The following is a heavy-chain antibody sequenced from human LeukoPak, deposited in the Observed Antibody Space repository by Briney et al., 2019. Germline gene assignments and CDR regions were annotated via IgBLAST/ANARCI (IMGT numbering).Heavy chain of an antibody. D-gene: IGHD1-26*01. Sequence: SETLSLTCTGSGGSIRSSNYNWGWIRQPPGKGLEWIGSIHYTGSTYHNPSLKSRVTISVDTSKNKFSLKLSSVTAADTALYYCARTGGSFYFYYYIDVWGKGTTVTVSS. CDR3: ARTGGSFYFYYYIDV. J-gene: IGHJ6*03. V-gene: IGHV4-39*07. CDR1: GGSIRSSNYN. CDR2: IHYTGST.